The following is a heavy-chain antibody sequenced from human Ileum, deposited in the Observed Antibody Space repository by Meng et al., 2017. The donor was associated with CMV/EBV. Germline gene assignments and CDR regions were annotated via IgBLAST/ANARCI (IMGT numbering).Heavy chain of an antibody. V-gene: IGHV2-5*02. J-gene: IGHJ4*02. CDR1: LTSSPVG. Sequence: LTSSPVGVGWIRQPTGKALEWLDFIYWDDDKRYNPSLRNRLTITKDVPRNQVVLTMTNIDPADTATYYCVHRKDYGGNWNGGSADFWGQGALVTVSS. CDR3: VHRKDYGGNWNGGSADF. CDR2: IYWDDDK. D-gene: IGHD1-1*01.